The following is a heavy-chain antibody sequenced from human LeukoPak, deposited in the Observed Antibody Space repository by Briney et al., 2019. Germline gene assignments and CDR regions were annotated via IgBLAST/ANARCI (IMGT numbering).Heavy chain of an antibody. V-gene: IGHV3-21*01. J-gene: IGHJ4*02. D-gene: IGHD5-24*01. CDR3: ARDANDYNFDY. CDR2: ISSSSYI. CDR1: GFTFSSYS. Sequence: GGSLRLSCAASGFTFSSYSMNWVRQAPGKGLEWVSSISSSSYIYYADSVKGRFTISRDNAKNSLYLQMNSLRAEDTAVYYCARDANDYNFDYWGQGTLVTVSS.